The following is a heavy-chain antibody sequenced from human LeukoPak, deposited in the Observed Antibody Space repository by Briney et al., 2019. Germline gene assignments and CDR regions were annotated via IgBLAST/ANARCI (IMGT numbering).Heavy chain of an antibody. V-gene: IGHV3-73*01. CDR2: IRSKANSYAT. Sequence: GGSLRLSCAASGFTFSGSAMHWVRQASGKGLEWVGRIRSKANSYATAYAASVKGRFTISRDDSKNTAYLQMNSLRAEDTAVYYCARDSGPSVVLRFLEPFFDIWGQGTMVTVSS. D-gene: IGHD3-3*01. CDR1: GFTFSGSA. CDR3: ARDSGPSVVLRFLEPFFDI. J-gene: IGHJ3*02.